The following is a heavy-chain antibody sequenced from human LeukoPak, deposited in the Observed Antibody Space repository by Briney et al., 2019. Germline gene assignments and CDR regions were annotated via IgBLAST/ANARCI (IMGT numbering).Heavy chain of an antibody. CDR1: GFVFSRYE. V-gene: IGHV3-48*03. Sequence: PGGSLRLSCAASGFVFSRYEMNWVRQAPGKGLEWVSYISDSSSTIYYGDSVKGRFTISRDNAKNSLYLQMNSLRAEDTAVYYCAALDHGHDYWGQGTLVTVSS. CDR2: ISDSSSTI. J-gene: IGHJ4*02. CDR3: AALDHGHDY.